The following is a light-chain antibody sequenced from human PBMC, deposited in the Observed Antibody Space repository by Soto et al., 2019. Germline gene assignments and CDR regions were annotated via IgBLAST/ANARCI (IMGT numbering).Light chain of an antibody. CDR3: QQYGSSPRT. CDR1: QSVSSSY. Sequence: DIVLTQSPGTVSLSPGERATLSSRASQSVSSSYLAWYQQKPGQAPRLLIYGASSRATGIPDRFSRSGSGTDFTLTISRLEPEDFAVYYCQQYGSSPRTFGQGTKVDIK. CDR2: GAS. V-gene: IGKV3-20*01. J-gene: IGKJ1*01.